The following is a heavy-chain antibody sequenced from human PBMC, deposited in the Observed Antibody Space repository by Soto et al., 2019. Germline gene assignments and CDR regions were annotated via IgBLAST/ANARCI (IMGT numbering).Heavy chain of an antibody. J-gene: IGHJ6*02. D-gene: IGHD2-21*02. CDR2: ISSSSSTI. Sequence: EVQLVESGGGLVQPGGSLRLSCAASGFTFSSYSMNWVRQAPGKGLEWVSYISSSSSTIYYADSVKGRFTISRDNAXNXXYLQMNSLRDEDTAVYYCAREPVVTAILYYYGMDVWGQGTTVTVSS. CDR3: AREPVVTAILYYYGMDV. V-gene: IGHV3-48*02. CDR1: GFTFSSYS.